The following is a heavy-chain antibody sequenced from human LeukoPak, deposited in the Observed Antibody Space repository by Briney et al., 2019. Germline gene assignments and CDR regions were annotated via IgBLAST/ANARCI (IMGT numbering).Heavy chain of an antibody. CDR3: ARDNGGIVVVPAAVTNYYYYYYMDV. CDR1: GGTFSSYA. Sequence: GASVKVSCKASGGTFSSYAISWVRRAPRQGLEWMGGIIPSVGRANYAEKLQGRVTITTDESTSTAYMELSRLRSEDTAVYYCARDNGGIVVVPAAVTNYYYYYYMDVWGKGTTVTVSS. D-gene: IGHD2-2*01. V-gene: IGHV1-69*05. J-gene: IGHJ6*03. CDR2: IIPSVGRA.